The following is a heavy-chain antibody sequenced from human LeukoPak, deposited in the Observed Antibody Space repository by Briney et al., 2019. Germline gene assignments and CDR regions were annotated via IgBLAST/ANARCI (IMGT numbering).Heavy chain of an antibody. CDR2: ISAYNGNT. D-gene: IGHD6-19*01. J-gene: IGHJ4*02. V-gene: IGHV1-18*01. Sequence: GASVKVSCKASGYTFTSYGISWVRQAPGQGREWMGWISAYNGNTNYAQKLQGRVTMTTDTSTSTAYMELRSLRSDDTAVYYCATQYSSGWYMDYWGQGTLVTVSS. CDR1: GYTFTSYG. CDR3: ATQYSSGWYMDY.